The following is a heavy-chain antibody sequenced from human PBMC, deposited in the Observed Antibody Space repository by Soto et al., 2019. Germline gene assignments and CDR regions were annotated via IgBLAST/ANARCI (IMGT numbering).Heavy chain of an antibody. CDR2: IDPSDSYT. CDR1: GYSFTSYW. Sequence: EVQLVQSGAEVKKPGESLRISCKGSGYSFTSYWISWVRQMPGKGLEWMGRIDPSDSYTNYSPSFQGHVTISADKSISTAYLQWSSLKASDTAMYYCARHGVYSSGWYGWFDPWGQGTLVTVSS. CDR3: ARHGVYSSGWYGWFDP. J-gene: IGHJ5*02. D-gene: IGHD6-19*01. V-gene: IGHV5-10-1*03.